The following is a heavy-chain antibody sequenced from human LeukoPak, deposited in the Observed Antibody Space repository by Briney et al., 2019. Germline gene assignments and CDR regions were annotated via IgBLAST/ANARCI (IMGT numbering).Heavy chain of an antibody. V-gene: IGHV4-39*07. CDR1: GGSISSSSYY. Sequence: SETLSLTCTVSGGSISSSSYYWGWIRQPPGKGLEWIGSIYYSGSTYYNPSLKSRVTISVDTSKNQFSLKLSSVTAADTAVYYCAASEMATIQFDYWGQGTLVTVSS. CDR3: AASEMATIQFDY. D-gene: IGHD5-24*01. J-gene: IGHJ4*02. CDR2: IYYSGST.